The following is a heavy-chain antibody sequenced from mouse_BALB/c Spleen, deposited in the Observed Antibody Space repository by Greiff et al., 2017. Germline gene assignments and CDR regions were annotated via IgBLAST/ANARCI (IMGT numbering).Heavy chain of an antibody. CDR1: GYSITSDYA. CDR2: ISYSGST. CDR3: ARGGGDAMDY. V-gene: IGHV3-2*02. J-gene: IGHJ4*01. Sequence: EVKLLESGPGLVKPSQSLSLTCTVTGYSITSDYAWNWIRQFPGNKLEWMGYISYSGSTSYNPSLKSRISITRDTSKNQFFLQLNSVTTEDTATYYCARGGGDAMDYWGQGTSVTVSS.